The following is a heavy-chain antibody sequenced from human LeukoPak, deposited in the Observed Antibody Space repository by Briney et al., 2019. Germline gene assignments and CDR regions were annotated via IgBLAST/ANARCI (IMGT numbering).Heavy chain of an antibody. CDR2: ISNTGDST. Sequence: EGSLRLSCAASGFTFTTYAMSWVRQAPGKGLEWVSAISNTGDSTYHADSVKGWFTTSRDNSKNTLFLQMNSLRAEDTAVYYCAKDNDPRAYSAYDSYDYWGQGTLVTVSS. V-gene: IGHV3-23*01. J-gene: IGHJ4*02. CDR1: GFTFTTYA. CDR3: AKDNDPRAYSAYDSYDY. D-gene: IGHD5-12*01.